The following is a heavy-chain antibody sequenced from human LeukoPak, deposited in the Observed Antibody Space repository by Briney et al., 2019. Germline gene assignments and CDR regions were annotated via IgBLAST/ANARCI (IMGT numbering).Heavy chain of an antibody. CDR1: GFTFSSYA. Sequence: GGSLRLSCAATGFTFSSYAMSWVRQAPGKGLEWVSAISGSGGSTYYADSVKGRFTISRDNSKNTLYLQMNSLRAEDTAVYYCAKAVPTIAARLCWFDPWGQGTLVTVSS. D-gene: IGHD6-6*01. CDR2: ISGSGGST. V-gene: IGHV3-23*01. J-gene: IGHJ5*02. CDR3: AKAVPTIAARLCWFDP.